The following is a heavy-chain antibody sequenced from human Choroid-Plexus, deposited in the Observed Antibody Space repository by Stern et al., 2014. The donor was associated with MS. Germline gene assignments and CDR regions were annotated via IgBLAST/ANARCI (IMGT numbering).Heavy chain of an antibody. J-gene: IGHJ4*02. Sequence: VQLVESGGGVAQPGRPLILSCAASGFTFSNFGMHWVRQAPGKGLEWVALLSYDGIDKSFADSVKGRFTIFRANSKNTLYMHMNSRRAEDTAVYYCAKDRQWSTYFFDYWGQGSLVTVSS. V-gene: IGHV3-30*18. CDR1: GFTFSNFG. D-gene: IGHD2-15*01. CDR2: LSYDGIDK. CDR3: AKDRQWSTYFFDY.